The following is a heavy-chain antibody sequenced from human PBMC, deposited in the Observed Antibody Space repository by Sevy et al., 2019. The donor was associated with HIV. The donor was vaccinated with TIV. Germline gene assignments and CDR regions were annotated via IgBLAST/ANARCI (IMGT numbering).Heavy chain of an antibody. J-gene: IGHJ6*02. CDR1: GFTFSSYA. CDR3: ARESLWFGELRYYYYYGMDV. CDR2: ISYDGSNK. Sequence: GGSLRLSCAASGFTFSSYAMHWVRQAPGKGLEWVAVISYDGSNKYYADSVKGRFTISRDNSKNTLYLQMNSLRAEDTAGYYCARESLWFGELRYYYYYGMDVWGQGTTVTVSS. D-gene: IGHD3-10*01. V-gene: IGHV3-30-3*01.